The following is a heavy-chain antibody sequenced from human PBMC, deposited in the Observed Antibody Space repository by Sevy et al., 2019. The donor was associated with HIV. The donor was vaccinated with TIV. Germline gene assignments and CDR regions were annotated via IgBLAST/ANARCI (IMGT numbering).Heavy chain of an antibody. CDR3: ARDLPPSATTVAHFDH. D-gene: IGHD4-17*01. Sequence: GGSLRLSCAASGFTFSSYEMNWVRQAPGKGLEWVSDISNSGTTISYSDSVRGRFTISRDNARNSLYLQMNSLRGEDTAVYYCARDLPPSATTVAHFDHWGQRTLVTVSS. CDR2: ISNSGTTI. V-gene: IGHV3-48*03. CDR1: GFTFSSYE. J-gene: IGHJ4*02.